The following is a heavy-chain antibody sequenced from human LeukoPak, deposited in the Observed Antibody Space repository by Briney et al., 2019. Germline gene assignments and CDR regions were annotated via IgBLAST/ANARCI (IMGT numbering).Heavy chain of an antibody. D-gene: IGHD5-18*01. CDR2: ISWNSGSI. CDR1: GFTFDDYA. Sequence: GGSLRLSCAASGFTFDDYAMHWVRQAPGKGLEWVSGISWNSGSIGYADSVKGRFTISRDNAKNSLYLQMNSLRAEDTALYYCAKDIGYSYGKGYFDYWGQGTLVTVSS. CDR3: AKDIGYSYGKGYFDY. J-gene: IGHJ4*02. V-gene: IGHV3-9*01.